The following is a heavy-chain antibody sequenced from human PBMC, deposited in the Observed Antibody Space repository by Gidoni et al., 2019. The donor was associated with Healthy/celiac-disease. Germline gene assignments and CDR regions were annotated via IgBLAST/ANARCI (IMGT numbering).Heavy chain of an antibody. J-gene: IGHJ5*02. CDR3: AISIFGVVSWFDP. Sequence: QVQLVQSGAEVKKPGASVKVSCKASGYTFTGYSMHWVRTAPGQGLEWMGWINPNSGGTNYAQNFQGRVTMTRDTSISTAYMELSRLRSDDTAVYYCAISIFGVVSWFDPWGQGTLVTVSS. CDR2: INPNSGGT. D-gene: IGHD3-3*01. CDR1: GYTFTGYS. V-gene: IGHV1-2*02.